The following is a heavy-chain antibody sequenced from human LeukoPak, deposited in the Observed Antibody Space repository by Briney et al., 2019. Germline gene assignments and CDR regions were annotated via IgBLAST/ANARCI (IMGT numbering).Heavy chain of an antibody. V-gene: IGHV4-59*08. J-gene: IGHJ4*02. D-gene: IGHD4-23*01. CDR3: ARLYGGNSEVHFDY. Sequence: PSETLSLTCTVSGGSISSYYWSWIRQPAGKGLEWIGYIYYSGSTNYNPSLKSRVTISVDTSKNQFSLKLSSVTAADTAVYYCARLYGGNSEVHFDYWGQGTLVTVSS. CDR1: GGSISSYY. CDR2: IYYSGST.